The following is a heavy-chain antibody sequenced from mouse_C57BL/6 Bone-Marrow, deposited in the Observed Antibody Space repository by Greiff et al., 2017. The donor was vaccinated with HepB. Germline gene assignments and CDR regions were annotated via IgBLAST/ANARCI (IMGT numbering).Heavy chain of an antibody. CDR1: GFTFSSYG. V-gene: IGHV5-6*02. CDR2: ISSGGSYT. J-gene: IGHJ4*01. Sequence: EVMLVESGGDLVKPGGSLKLSCAASGFTFSSYGMSWVRQTPDKRLEWVATISSGGSYTYYPDSVKGRFTISRDNAKNTQYLQMSSLKSEDTAMYYCARRGYYYAMDYWGQGTSVTVSS. CDR3: ARRGYYYAMDY.